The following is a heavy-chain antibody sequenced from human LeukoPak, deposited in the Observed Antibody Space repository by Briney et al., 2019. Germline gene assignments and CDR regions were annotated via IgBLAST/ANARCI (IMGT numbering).Heavy chain of an antibody. D-gene: IGHD1-1*01. CDR3: ARDLWKAAGYYFDY. J-gene: IGHJ4*02. Sequence: PGGSLRLSCAASGFTFSSYAMHWVRQAPGKGLEWVAVISYDGSNKYYADSVKGRFTISRDNSKNTLYLQMNSLRAEDTAVYYCARDLWKAAGYYFDYWGQGTLVTVSS. V-gene: IGHV3-30-3*01. CDR1: GFTFSSYA. CDR2: ISYDGSNK.